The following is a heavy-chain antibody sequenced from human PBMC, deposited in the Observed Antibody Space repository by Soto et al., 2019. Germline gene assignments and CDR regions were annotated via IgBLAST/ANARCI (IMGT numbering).Heavy chain of an antibody. Sequence: QVQLVQSGAEVKKPGASVKVSCKASGYTFTNYAMHWVRQAPGQRLEWMGWINAGNGNTKYSQTFQGRVTITRDTSASTAYMELSSLRSEDTAVYYCARVRGYYYFDYWGQGTLVTVSS. CDR3: ARVRGYYYFDY. CDR1: GYTFTNYA. CDR2: INAGNGNT. J-gene: IGHJ4*02. D-gene: IGHD1-26*01. V-gene: IGHV1-3*01.